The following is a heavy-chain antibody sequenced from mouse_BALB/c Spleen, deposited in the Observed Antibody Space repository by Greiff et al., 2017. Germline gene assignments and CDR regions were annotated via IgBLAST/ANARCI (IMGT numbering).Heavy chain of an antibody. CDR3: ASHYYGSSPWFAY. D-gene: IGHD1-1*01. J-gene: IGHJ3*01. CDR2: ISYSGST. CDR1: GYSITSDYA. Sequence: VQLKESGPGLVKPSQSLSLTCTVTGYSITSDYAWNWIRQFPGNKLEWMGYISYSGSTSYNPSLKSRISITRDTSKNQFFLQLNSVTTEDTATYYCASHYYGSSPWFAYWGQGTLVTVSA. V-gene: IGHV3-2*02.